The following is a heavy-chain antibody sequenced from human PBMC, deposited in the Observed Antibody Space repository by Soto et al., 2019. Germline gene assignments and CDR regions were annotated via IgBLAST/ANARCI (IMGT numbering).Heavy chain of an antibody. Sequence: EVQLVESGGGLAEPGGSLRLSCAASGFSFTKAWMNWVRQAPGKGLEWVGRIKSKTDAGTTYYAAPVNGRFTVSRDDSKNTLYLQMNSLKIEDTAVYYCAAVSRGPMAPHFDYWGQGARVTVSS. V-gene: IGHV3-15*07. CDR2: IKSKTDAGTT. D-gene: IGHD3-10*01. CDR1: GFSFTKAW. CDR3: AAVSRGPMAPHFDY. J-gene: IGHJ4*02.